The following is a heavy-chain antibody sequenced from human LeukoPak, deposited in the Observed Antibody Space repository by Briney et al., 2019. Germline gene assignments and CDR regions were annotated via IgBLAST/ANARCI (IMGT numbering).Heavy chain of an antibody. V-gene: IGHV3-9*01. Sequence: GGSLRVSCAASGFTFDDYAMHWVRQAPGKGLEWVSGISWNSGSIGYADSVKGRFTISRDNAKNSLYLQMNSLRAEDTAWYYCAKANGDGGGDFDYWGQGTLVTVSS. CDR2: ISWNSGSI. J-gene: IGHJ4*02. CDR1: GFTFDDYA. CDR3: AKANGDGGGDFDY. D-gene: IGHD4-17*01.